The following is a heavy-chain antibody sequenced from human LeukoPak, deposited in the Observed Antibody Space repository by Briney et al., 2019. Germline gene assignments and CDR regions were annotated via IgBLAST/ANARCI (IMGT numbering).Heavy chain of an antibody. V-gene: IGHV4-39*07. D-gene: IGHD2-2*01. J-gene: IGHJ4*02. CDR3: TSGGYCSSTSCYGEN. CDR2: IYYSGST. CDR1: GGSISSSSYY. Sequence: SQTLSLTCTVSGGSISSSSYYWGWIRQPPGKGLEWIGSIYYSGSTYYNPSLKSRVTISVDTSKNQFSLKLSSVTAADTAVYYCTSGGYCSSTSCYGENWGQGTLVTVSS.